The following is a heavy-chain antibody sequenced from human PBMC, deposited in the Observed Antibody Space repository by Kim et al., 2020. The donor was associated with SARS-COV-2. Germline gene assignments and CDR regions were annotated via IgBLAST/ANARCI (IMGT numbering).Heavy chain of an antibody. CDR3: AKDPEAGSRGYFDY. D-gene: IGHD3-10*01. Sequence: GGSLRLSCAASGFTFSSFAMSWVRQAPGKGLEWVSAVRGSGGATFYAASVKGRFTISRDDSKNTLYLQINSLRAEDTAVYYCAKDPEAGSRGYFDYWGQGTLVTVSS. CDR2: VRGSGGAT. J-gene: IGHJ4*02. V-gene: IGHV3-23*01. CDR1: GFTFSSFA.